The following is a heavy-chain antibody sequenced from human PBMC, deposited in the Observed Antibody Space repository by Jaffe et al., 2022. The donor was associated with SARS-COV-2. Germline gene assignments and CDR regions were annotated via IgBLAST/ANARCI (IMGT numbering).Heavy chain of an antibody. CDR1: GFTFSSYA. Sequence: QVQLVESGGGVVQPGRSLRLSCAASGFTFSSYAMHWVRQAPGKGLEWVAVISYDGSNKYYADSVKGRFTISRDNSKNTLYLQMNSLRAEDTAVYYCARDLTYYYDSSGWGSYYYGMDVWGQGTTVTVSS. D-gene: IGHD3-22*01. J-gene: IGHJ6*02. V-gene: IGHV3-30-3*01. CDR2: ISYDGSNK. CDR3: ARDLTYYYDSSGWGSYYYGMDV.